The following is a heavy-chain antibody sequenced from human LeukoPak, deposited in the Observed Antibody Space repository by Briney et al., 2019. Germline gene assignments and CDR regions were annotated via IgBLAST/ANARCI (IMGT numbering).Heavy chain of an antibody. CDR2: IKQDGSEK. J-gene: IGHJ3*02. D-gene: IGHD6-13*01. CDR3: AKDKSRSSSWYDAFDI. CDR1: GFTFSSYA. Sequence: GRSLRLSCAASGFTFSSYAMHWVRQAPGRGLEWVANIKQDGSEKNYVGSVKGRFTISRDNAKNTLYLQMNSLRAEDTALYYCAKDKSRSSSWYDAFDIWGQGTMVTVSS. V-gene: IGHV3-7*03.